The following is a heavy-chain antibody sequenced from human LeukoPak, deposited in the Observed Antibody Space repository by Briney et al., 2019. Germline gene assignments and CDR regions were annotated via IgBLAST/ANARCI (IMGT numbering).Heavy chain of an antibody. CDR3: ARLEIFSGFHY. CDR2: ISSSSTTI. J-gene: IGHJ4*02. V-gene: IGHV3-48*04. D-gene: IGHD3-10*01. CDR1: GFTFSAYG. Sequence: PGGSLRLSCAASGFTFSAYGMNWVRQSPGKGLELVSYISSSSTTIYYSDSVKGRFTISRDNAKESLYLQMSSLRAEDTAVYYCARLEIFSGFHYWGRGTLVAVSS.